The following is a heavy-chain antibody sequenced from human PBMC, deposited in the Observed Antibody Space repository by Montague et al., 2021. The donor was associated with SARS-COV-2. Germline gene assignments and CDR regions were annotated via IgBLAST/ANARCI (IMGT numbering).Heavy chain of an antibody. J-gene: IGHJ4*02. Sequence: SETLSLTCIVSDDSISSSSYYWGWIRQPPGKGLEYIGSIYYSGSAYYNPSLKSRVTISIDTSKNQFSLKLNSVTAADTAVYYCARDILPQNSDCGGAFDYWGQGTLVTVSS. D-gene: IGHD2-21*01. CDR3: ARDILPQNSDCGGAFDY. CDR1: DDSISSSSYY. V-gene: IGHV4-39*07. CDR2: IYYSGSA.